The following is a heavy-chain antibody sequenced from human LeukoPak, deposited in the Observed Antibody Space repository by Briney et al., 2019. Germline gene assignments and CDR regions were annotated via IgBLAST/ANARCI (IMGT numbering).Heavy chain of an antibody. D-gene: IGHD2-15*01. Sequence: GGSLRLSCAASGFTVSRYWMTWVRQAPGKGLEWVSSISSSSSYTYYADSVKGRFTISRDNAKNSLYLQMNSLRAEDTAVYYCARGYSDGMDVWGQGTTVTVSS. CDR3: ARGYSDGMDV. J-gene: IGHJ6*02. CDR2: ISSSSSYT. CDR1: GFTVSRYW. V-gene: IGHV3-21*01.